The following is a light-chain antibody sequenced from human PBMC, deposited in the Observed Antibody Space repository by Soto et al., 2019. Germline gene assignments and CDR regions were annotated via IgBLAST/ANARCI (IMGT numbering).Light chain of an antibody. V-gene: IGKV3-11*01. CDR1: QSVGSG. CDR2: GAS. J-gene: IGKJ5*01. CDR3: QQRKHWPPIT. Sequence: IVWTQPPGTLSLSPGERATFPCRASQSVGSGVSWYQQKPDQAPRLLIYGASTRATGIPARFSGSGSGTEFTLTISILEPEDSAVYYCQQRKHWPPITFGQGTRLEIK.